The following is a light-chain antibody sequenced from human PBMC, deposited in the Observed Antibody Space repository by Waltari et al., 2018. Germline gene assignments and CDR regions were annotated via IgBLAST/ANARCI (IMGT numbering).Light chain of an antibody. Sequence: EIVMTQSPATLSVSPGARATISCRASQSVSSTLAWYQQKAGQAPRLLLYGASTRAPGISARFSGSGDGTEFTLTISSLQSEDFAVYCCQQYNDWWTFGPGTKVEIK. CDR2: GAS. J-gene: IGKJ1*01. CDR1: QSVSST. V-gene: IGKV3-15*01. CDR3: QQYNDWWT.